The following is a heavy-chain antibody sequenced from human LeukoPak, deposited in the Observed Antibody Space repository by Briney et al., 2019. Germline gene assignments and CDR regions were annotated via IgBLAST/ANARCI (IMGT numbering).Heavy chain of an antibody. Sequence: ASVKVSCKPSGYTFTGYYMHWVRQAPGQGLGYRGWISAYNGNTNYAQKLQGRVTMTTATSTSTAYLELRSLRSDDTAVYYCAREPGYCSGGSCYLFDPWGQGTLVTVSS. CDR1: GYTFTGYY. V-gene: IGHV1-18*04. J-gene: IGHJ5*02. CDR2: ISAYNGNT. CDR3: AREPGYCSGGSCYLFDP. D-gene: IGHD2-15*01.